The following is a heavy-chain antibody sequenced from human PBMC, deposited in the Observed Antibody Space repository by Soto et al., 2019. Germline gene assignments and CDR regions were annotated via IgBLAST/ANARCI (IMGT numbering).Heavy chain of an antibody. V-gene: IGHV3-23*01. CDR3: AKRLKAAVGPFDC. J-gene: IGHJ4*02. CDR1: GFTFSSYT. CDR2: INPSGATT. Sequence: LRLSCAASGFTFSSYTMIWVRQAPGEGPEWVDIINPSGATTYYAGSVKGRFTISRDNSKNTLYLQMNSLRADDTAVYYCAKRLKAAVGPFDCWGLGTLVTVSS. D-gene: IGHD6-19*01.